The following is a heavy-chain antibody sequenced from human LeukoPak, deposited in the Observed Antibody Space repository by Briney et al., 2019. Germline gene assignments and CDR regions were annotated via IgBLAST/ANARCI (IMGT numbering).Heavy chain of an antibody. Sequence: GGSLRLSCAASGFTVSSNYMGWVRQAPGKGLEWVSVIYGGGSTNYGDSVKGRFTISRDNSKNTLYLQMNSLKPEDTAVYYCARDYYYDSSGSDAFDIWGQGTMVTVSS. CDR2: IYGGGST. J-gene: IGHJ3*02. V-gene: IGHV3-53*05. CDR1: GFTVSSNY. D-gene: IGHD3-22*01. CDR3: ARDYYYDSSGSDAFDI.